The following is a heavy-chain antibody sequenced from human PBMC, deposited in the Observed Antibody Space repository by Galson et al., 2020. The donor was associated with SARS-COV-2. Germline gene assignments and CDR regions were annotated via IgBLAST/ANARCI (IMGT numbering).Heavy chain of an antibody. CDR3: ARILHFGVAAFDI. D-gene: IGHD3-3*01. J-gene: IGHJ3*02. CDR1: GYSFTSYD. Sequence: ASVKVSCKASGYSFTSYDIAWLRQAPGQGLEWMAWITTHIGNTNYAQNLQGRVTVTTDTSTTTANLELKSLRSDDTAVYYCARILHFGVAAFDIWGQGTMVTVSS. CDR2: ITTHIGNT. V-gene: IGHV1-18*01.